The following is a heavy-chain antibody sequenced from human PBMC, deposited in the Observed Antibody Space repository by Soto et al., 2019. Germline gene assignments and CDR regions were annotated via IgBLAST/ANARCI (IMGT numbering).Heavy chain of an antibody. Sequence: GGSLRLSCAASGFTFSSYSMNWVRQAPGKGLEWVSYISSSSSTIYYADSVKGRFTISRDNAKNSLYLQMNSLRDEDTAVYYCARETGYYDSSGFFGFDYWGQGTLVTVSS. J-gene: IGHJ4*02. CDR3: ARETGYYDSSGFFGFDY. CDR1: GFTFSSYS. D-gene: IGHD3-22*01. V-gene: IGHV3-48*02. CDR2: ISSSSSTI.